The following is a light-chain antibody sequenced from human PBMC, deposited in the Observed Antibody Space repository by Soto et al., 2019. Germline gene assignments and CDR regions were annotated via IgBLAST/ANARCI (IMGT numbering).Light chain of an antibody. CDR2: LGS. CDR3: MQALQTPIT. Sequence: DFVMSQSPLSLPVTLGEPASISCRSGQSLQHRNGYNYLAWYLQKPGQSPRLLIYLGSLRASGVPDRFRGSGSGTDFTLKISRVEAEDVGVYYCMQALQTPITFGQGTRLDIE. J-gene: IGKJ5*01. CDR1: QSLQHRNGYNY. V-gene: IGKV2-28*01.